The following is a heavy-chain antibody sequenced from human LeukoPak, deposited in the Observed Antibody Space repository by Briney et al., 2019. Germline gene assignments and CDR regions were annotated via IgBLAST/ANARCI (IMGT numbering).Heavy chain of an antibody. Sequence: SVTVSCKASGGTFSSYAISWVRRAPGQGLEWMGGIIPIFGTANYAQKFQGRVTITADESTSTAYMELSSLRSEDTAVYYCATSSEMVRGVIISSDYWGQGTLVTVSS. D-gene: IGHD3-10*01. CDR1: GGTFSSYA. CDR2: IIPIFGTA. J-gene: IGHJ4*02. CDR3: ATSSEMVRGVIISSDY. V-gene: IGHV1-69*13.